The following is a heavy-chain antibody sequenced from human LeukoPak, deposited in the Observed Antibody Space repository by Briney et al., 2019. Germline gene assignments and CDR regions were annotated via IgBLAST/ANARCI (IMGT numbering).Heavy chain of an antibody. V-gene: IGHV3-33*01. CDR1: GFTFSSYG. J-gene: IGHJ3*02. CDR3: ASYVLGDAFDI. D-gene: IGHD3-3*02. Sequence: GRSLRLSCAASGFTFSSYGMHWVRQAPGKGLEWVAVVWYDGSNKYYADSVKGRFTISRDNSKNTLYLQMNSLRAEDTAVYYCASYVLGDAFDIWGQGTMVTVSS. CDR2: VWYDGSNK.